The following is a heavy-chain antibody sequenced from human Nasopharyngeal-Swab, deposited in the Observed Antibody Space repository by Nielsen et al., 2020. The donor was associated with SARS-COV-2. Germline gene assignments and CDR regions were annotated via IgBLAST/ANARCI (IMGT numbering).Heavy chain of an antibody. CDR3: VKDRWAIAGAGSVLDS. D-gene: IGHD6-13*01. J-gene: IGHJ4*02. CDR2: ITGSGTT. Sequence: GESLKISCAASGFTFSSYAMSWVRQAPGKGLEWVSAITGSGTTYYADSAKGRFTISRDNARNSLYLEMNSLRDEDTALYYCVKDRWAIAGAGSVLDSWGQGTLVTVSS. CDR1: GFTFSSYA. V-gene: IGHV3-23*01.